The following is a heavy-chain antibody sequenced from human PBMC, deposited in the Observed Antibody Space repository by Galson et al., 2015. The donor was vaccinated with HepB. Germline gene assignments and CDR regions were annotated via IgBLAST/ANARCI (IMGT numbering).Heavy chain of an antibody. J-gene: IGHJ3*02. CDR3: ARDHEESRAFEI. CDR1: GLTVSSNY. Sequence: SLRLSCAASGLTVSSNYMSWVRQAPGKGLEWVSVIYSGGSTYYADSVKGRFTISRDNSKNTLYLQMNSLRAEDTAVYYCARDHEESRAFEIWGQGTMVTVSS. D-gene: IGHD5-24*01. V-gene: IGHV3-53*01. CDR2: IYSGGST.